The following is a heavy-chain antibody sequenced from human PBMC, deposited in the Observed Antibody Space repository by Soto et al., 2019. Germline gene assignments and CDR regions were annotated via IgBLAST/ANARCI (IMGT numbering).Heavy chain of an antibody. CDR2: INHSGST. Sequence: SETLSLTCAVYGGSFSGYYWSWIRQPPGKGLEWIGEINHSGSTNYNPSLKSRVTISVDTSKNQFSLKLSSVTAADTAVYYCARAKTIWKSWFDPWGQGTLVTVSS. CDR1: GGSFSGYY. J-gene: IGHJ5*02. D-gene: IGHD1-1*01. V-gene: IGHV4-34*01. CDR3: ARAKTIWKSWFDP.